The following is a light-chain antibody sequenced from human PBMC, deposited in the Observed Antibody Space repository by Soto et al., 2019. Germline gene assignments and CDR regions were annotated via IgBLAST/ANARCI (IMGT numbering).Light chain of an antibody. Sequence: DIRLTQSPSSLTASVGDTVTITYRASQSISSHLNWYQQKPGKAPKLLIYKASTLKSGVPSRFSGSGSGTEFTLTISSLQPDDFATYYCQHYNSYSEAFGQGTKVDIK. J-gene: IGKJ1*01. V-gene: IGKV1-5*03. CDR1: QSISSH. CDR2: KAS. CDR3: QHYNSYSEA.